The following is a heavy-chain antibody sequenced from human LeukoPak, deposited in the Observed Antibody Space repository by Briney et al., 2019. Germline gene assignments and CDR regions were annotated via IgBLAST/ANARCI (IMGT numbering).Heavy chain of an antibody. J-gene: IGHJ4*02. V-gene: IGHV3-30*04. Sequence: GGSLRLSCVASGFTFSNYAMHWVRQAPGKGLEWVAVISYGGNNKNYADSVKGRFTISRDNSKNTLYLQMNSLRAEDTAVYYCARGVRIAVAGYIDYWGQGTLVTVSS. CDR1: GFTFSNYA. CDR2: ISYGGNNK. CDR3: ARGVRIAVAGYIDY. D-gene: IGHD6-19*01.